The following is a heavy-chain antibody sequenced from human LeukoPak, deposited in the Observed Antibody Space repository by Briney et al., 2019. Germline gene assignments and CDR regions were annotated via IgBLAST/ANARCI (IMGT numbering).Heavy chain of an antibody. CDR2: IRKDGSQK. CDR3: TRVSGGYDVSDY. Sequence: GGSLRLSCAASGFTVSSNYMSWVRQAPGKGLEWVANIRKDGSQKYYVDSVEGRFTISRDNAKNSLYLQMNTLRADDTAVYYCTRVSGGYDVSDYWGQGTLVTVSS. D-gene: IGHD3-3*01. CDR1: GFTVSSNY. V-gene: IGHV3-7*03. J-gene: IGHJ4*02.